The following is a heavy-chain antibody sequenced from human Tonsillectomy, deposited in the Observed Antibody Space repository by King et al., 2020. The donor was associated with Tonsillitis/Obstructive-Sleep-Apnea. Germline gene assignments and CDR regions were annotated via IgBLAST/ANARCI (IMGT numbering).Heavy chain of an antibody. D-gene: IGHD2-15*01. J-gene: IGHJ3*02. CDR1: GASISSSNYY. CDR3: ARHGDIVAESDAFDI. Sequence: QLKESGPGLVKPSETLALTCTVSGASISSSNYYWGWIRQPPGKGLEWIGTIYYNGSTYYNPSLKSRLTISVDTSKKQFSLKLSSVTAADTAVYYCARHGDIVAESDAFDIWGQGTMVTVSS. V-gene: IGHV4-39*01. CDR2: IYYNGST.